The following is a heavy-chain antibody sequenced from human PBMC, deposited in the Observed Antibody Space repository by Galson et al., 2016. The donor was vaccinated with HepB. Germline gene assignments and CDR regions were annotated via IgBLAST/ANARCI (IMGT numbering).Heavy chain of an antibody. CDR2: IYYSGNT. D-gene: IGHD3-10*01. V-gene: IGHV4-31*02. J-gene: IGHJ5*02. CDR3: ARVPSYYGSGSSRFDP. Sequence: HPGKGLEWIGYIYYSGNTYYNPSLKSRVTISVDTSKNQFSLKLSSVTAADTAVYYCARVPSYYGSGSSRFDPWGQGTLVTVSS.